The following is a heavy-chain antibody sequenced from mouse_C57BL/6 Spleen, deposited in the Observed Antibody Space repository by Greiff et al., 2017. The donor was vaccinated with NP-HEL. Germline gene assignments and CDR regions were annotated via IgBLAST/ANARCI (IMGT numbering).Heavy chain of an antibody. CDR2: ISSGSSTI. Sequence: EVKLEESGGGLVKPGGSLKLSCAASGFTFSDYGMHWVRQAPEKGLEWVAYISSGSSTIYYADTVKGRFTISRDNAKNTLFLQMTSLRSEDTAMYYCARWYYGSSYGYFDVWGTGTTVTVSS. CDR3: ARWYYGSSYGYFDV. J-gene: IGHJ1*03. D-gene: IGHD1-1*01. CDR1: GFTFSDYG. V-gene: IGHV5-17*01.